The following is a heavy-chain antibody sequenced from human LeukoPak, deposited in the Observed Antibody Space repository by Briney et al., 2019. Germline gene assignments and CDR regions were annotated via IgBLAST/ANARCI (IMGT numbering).Heavy chain of an antibody. CDR2: ISSTSSTV. Sequence: GGSLRLSCAASGFTFSNYNMNWVRQAPGKGLEWVSYISSTSSTVYYADSVKGRFTVSRDNAKNSLYLQMNSLRAEDTAVYYCARGPYSSNWYVDYWGQGTLVTVAS. CDR3: ARGPYSSNWYVDY. V-gene: IGHV3-48*01. CDR1: GFTFSNYN. D-gene: IGHD6-13*01. J-gene: IGHJ4*02.